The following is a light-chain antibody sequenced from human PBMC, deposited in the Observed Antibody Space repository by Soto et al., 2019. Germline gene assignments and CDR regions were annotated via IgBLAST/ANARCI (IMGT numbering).Light chain of an antibody. V-gene: IGKV3D-20*02. CDR1: QSVHRGY. J-gene: IGKJ3*01. CDR3: QQRSSWPAT. CDR2: GAS. Sequence: EIVLTQSPGTLSLSPGERATLSCRASQSVHRGYLAWSQQKPGQAPRLLIYGASSRATGIPDRFSGSGSGTDFTLTISSLEPEDFAVYYCQQRSSWPATFGPGTKVDIK.